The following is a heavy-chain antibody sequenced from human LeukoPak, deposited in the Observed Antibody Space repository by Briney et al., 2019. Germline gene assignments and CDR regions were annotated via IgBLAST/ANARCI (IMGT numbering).Heavy chain of an antibody. CDR1: GYTFTGYY. D-gene: IGHD3-22*01. V-gene: IGHV1-69*06. Sequence: ASVKVSCKASGYTFTGYYMHWVRQAPGQGLEWVGGIIPIFGTASYAQKFQGRVTIIADKSTSTAYMEVSSLRSDDTAVYYCAKTFLDYYDSRGEFDNWGQGTLVTVSS. CDR3: AKTFLDYYDSRGEFDN. CDR2: IIPIFGTA. J-gene: IGHJ4*02.